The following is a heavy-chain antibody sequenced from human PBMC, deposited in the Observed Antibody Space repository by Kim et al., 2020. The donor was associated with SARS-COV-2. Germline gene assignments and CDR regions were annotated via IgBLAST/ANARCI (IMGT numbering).Heavy chain of an antibody. V-gene: IGHV3-7*01. Sequence: GGSLRLSCAASGFTFSSHWMTWVLQAPGKGLEWVAQLNEDGSDKYYLGSVKGRFTISRDNAKNSVYLQMNSLRAEDTALYYCARDDPGAYYESWGQGTLVTVTS. CDR1: GFTFSSHW. D-gene: IGHD3-16*01. CDR3: ARDDPGAYYES. J-gene: IGHJ5*02. CDR2: LNEDGSDK.